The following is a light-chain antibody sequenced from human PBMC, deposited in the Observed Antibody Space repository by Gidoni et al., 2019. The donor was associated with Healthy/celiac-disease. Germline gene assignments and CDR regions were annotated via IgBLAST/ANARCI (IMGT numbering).Light chain of an antibody. J-gene: IGLJ2*01. Sequence: QSALTQPRSVPGYLGQSVTISCTGTSSDVGGYNYVSWYQQHQGIAPNVMIYDVSKRPSGVPDRFSGSKSCNTASLTISGLQAEDEADYYCCSYAGSYTVFGGGTKLTVL. CDR1: SSDVGGYNY. CDR3: CSYAGSYTV. CDR2: DVS. V-gene: IGLV2-11*01.